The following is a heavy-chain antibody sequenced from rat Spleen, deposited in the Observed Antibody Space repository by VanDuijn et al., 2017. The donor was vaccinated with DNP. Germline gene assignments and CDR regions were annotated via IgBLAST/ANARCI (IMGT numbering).Heavy chain of an antibody. V-gene: IGHV3-1*01. CDR2: INYSGIT. Sequence: EVQLQESGPGLVKTSQSLSLTCSVTGYSITSSYRWNWIRKFPGSKMEWIGHINYSGITTYNPSLKSRIYITIDTSKNQFFLKLKSVTTEDTSTYYCTRSGRATSYYAIDAWGQGTSVTVSS. CDR3: TRSGRATSYYAIDA. J-gene: IGHJ4*01. CDR1: GYSITSSY. D-gene: IGHD1-3*01.